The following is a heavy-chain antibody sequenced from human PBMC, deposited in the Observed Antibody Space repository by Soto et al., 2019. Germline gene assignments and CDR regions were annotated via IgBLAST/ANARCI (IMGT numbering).Heavy chain of an antibody. Sequence: SETLSLTCAVSGGSISSSNWWSWVRQPPGKGLEWIGEIYHSGSTNYNPSLKSRVTISVDKSKNQFSLKLSSVTAADTAVYYCARWSDYYDSSGSHLDYWGQGTLVTVPQ. J-gene: IGHJ4*02. CDR2: IYHSGST. D-gene: IGHD3-22*01. CDR3: ARWSDYYDSSGSHLDY. CDR1: GGSISSSNW. V-gene: IGHV4-4*02.